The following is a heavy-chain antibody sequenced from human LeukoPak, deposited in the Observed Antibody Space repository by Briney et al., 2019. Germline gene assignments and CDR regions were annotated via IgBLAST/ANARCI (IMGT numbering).Heavy chain of an antibody. CDR2: ISWDGGST. J-gene: IGHJ6*03. D-gene: IGHD6-25*01. Sequence: GGSLRLSCAASGFTFDDYTMHWVRQAPGKGLEWVSLISWDGGSTYYADSVKGRFTISRDNSKNSLYLQMNSLRTEDTALYYCAKVAAATIRYSYMDVWGKGTTVTVSS. CDR1: GFTFDDYT. V-gene: IGHV3-43*01. CDR3: AKVAAATIRYSYMDV.